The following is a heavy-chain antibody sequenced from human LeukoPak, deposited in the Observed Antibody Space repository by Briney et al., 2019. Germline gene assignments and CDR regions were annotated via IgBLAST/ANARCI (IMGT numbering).Heavy chain of an antibody. D-gene: IGHD6-13*01. V-gene: IGHV3-33*01. CDR1: GFTFSSYG. CDR3: ARDLAAAGTWFDP. CDR2: IWYDTSNK. Sequence: GRSLRLSCAASGFTFSSYGMHWVAQAPGKGLEWVAVIWYDTSNKYYADSVKGRFTISRDNSKNTLYLQMNSLRAEDTAVYYCARDLAAAGTWFDPWGQGTLVTVSS. J-gene: IGHJ5*02.